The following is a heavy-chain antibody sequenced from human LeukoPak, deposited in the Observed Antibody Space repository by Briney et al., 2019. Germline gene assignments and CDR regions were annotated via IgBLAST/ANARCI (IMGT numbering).Heavy chain of an antibody. CDR2: IKSDGIST. CDR3: ARDVAPLDWLDV. CDR1: GFTLTTYL. V-gene: IGHV3-74*01. D-gene: IGHD3-9*01. J-gene: IGHJ6*02. Sequence: PGGSPRLSRAASGFTLTTYLLHWVPPAPRGGRVCGSRIKSDGISTSYADSVKGQFTISRDNAKNTLYLQMNSLRAEDTAVYYCARDVAPLDWLDVWGQGTTVTVSS.